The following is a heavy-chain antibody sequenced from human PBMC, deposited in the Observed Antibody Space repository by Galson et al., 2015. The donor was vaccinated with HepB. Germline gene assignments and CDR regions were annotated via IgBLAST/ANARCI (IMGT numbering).Heavy chain of an antibody. CDR2: ISYDGSNK. CDR1: GFTFSSYG. D-gene: IGHD4-17*01. J-gene: IGHJ4*02. CDR3: ARDPSTVTTPHYFDY. V-gene: IGHV3-30*03. Sequence: SLRLSCAASGFTFSSYGMHWVRQAPGKGLEWVAVISYDGSNKYYADSVKGRFTISRDNAKNSLYLQMNSLRAEDTAVYYCARDPSTVTTPHYFDYWGQGTLVTVSS.